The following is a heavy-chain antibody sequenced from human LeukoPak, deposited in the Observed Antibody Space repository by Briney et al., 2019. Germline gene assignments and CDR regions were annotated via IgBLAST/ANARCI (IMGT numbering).Heavy chain of an antibody. CDR2: INHSGST. CDR3: ARAAHEQWLEYYFDY. CDR1: GGSFSGYY. J-gene: IGHJ4*02. Sequence: SETLSLTCAVYGGSFSGYYWTWIRQPPGKGLEWIGEINHSGSTNYNPSLESRVTISVDTSKNHFSLKLSSVTAADTAVYYCARAAHEQWLEYYFDYWGQGTLVTVSS. D-gene: IGHD6-19*01. V-gene: IGHV4-34*01.